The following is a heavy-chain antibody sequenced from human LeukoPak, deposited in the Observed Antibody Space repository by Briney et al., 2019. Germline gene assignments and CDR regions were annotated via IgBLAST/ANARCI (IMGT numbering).Heavy chain of an antibody. V-gene: IGHV3-20*04. CDR2: INWNGGST. J-gene: IGHJ4*02. D-gene: IGHD6-13*01. CDR3: ARVAGIAAAGTPDY. Sequence: GGSLRLSCAASGFTFDDYGMSWFRQAPGKGLEWVSGINWNGGSTGYADSVKGRFTISRDNAKNSLYLQMNSLRAEDTALYYCARVAGIAAAGTPDYWGQGTLVTVSS. CDR1: GFTFDDYG.